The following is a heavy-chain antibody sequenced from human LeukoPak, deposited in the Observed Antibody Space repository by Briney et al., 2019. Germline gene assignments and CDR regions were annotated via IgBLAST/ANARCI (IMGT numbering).Heavy chain of an antibody. D-gene: IGHD6-13*01. CDR2: FDPEDGET. CDR3: ATLYSSPPWVMDV. Sequence: GASVKVSCKVSGYTLTELSMHWVRQAPGKRLEWMGGFDPEDGETIYAQKFQGRVTMTEDTSTDTAYMGLSSLRSEDTAVYYCATLYSSPPWVMDVWGKGTTVTVSS. CDR1: GYTLTELS. J-gene: IGHJ6*03. V-gene: IGHV1-24*01.